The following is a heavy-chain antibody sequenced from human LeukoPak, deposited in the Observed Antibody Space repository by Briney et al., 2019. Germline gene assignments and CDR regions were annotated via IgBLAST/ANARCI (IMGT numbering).Heavy chain of an antibody. J-gene: IGHJ3*02. CDR1: GGTFSSYA. CDR2: IIPILGIA. Sequence: SVKVSRKASGGTFSSYAISWVRQAPGQGLEWMGRIIPILGIANYAQKFQGRVTITADKSTSTAYMELSSLRSEDTAVYYCAREGPRDAFDIWGQGTMVTVSS. CDR3: AREGPRDAFDI. V-gene: IGHV1-69*04.